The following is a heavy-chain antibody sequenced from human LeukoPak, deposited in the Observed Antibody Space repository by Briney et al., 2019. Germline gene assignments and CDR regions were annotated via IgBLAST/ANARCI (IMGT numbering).Heavy chain of an antibody. CDR1: GYSFTSYW. D-gene: IGHD2-2*01. CDR2: IYPGDSDT. J-gene: IGHJ6*02. V-gene: IGHV5-51*01. Sequence: MPGESLKISCKGSGYSFTSYWIGWVRQMPGKGLEWMGIIYPGDSDTRYSPSFQGQVTISADKSISTAYLQWSSLKASDTAMYYCARGPIWNVVVPAEYGMDVWGQGTTVTVSS. CDR3: ARGPIWNVVVPAEYGMDV.